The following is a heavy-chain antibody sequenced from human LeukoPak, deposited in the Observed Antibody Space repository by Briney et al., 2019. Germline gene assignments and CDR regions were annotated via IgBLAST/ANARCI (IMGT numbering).Heavy chain of an antibody. Sequence: GGSLRLSCAASGFTFSSYWMHWVRQAPGKGLVWVSRINSDGSYTGYADSVKGRFTITRDNAKNTVYLQMNSLRAEDTAVYYCARPGIAVTGDYWGQGILVTVSS. CDR2: INSDGSYT. V-gene: IGHV3-74*01. D-gene: IGHD6-19*01. J-gene: IGHJ4*02. CDR1: GFTFSSYW. CDR3: ARPGIAVTGDY.